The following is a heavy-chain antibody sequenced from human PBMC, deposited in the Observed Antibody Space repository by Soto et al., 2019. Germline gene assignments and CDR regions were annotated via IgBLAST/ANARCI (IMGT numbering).Heavy chain of an antibody. CDR2: ISYDGSNK. D-gene: IGHD1-26*01. CDR1: GFTFSSYG. V-gene: IGHV3-30*18. Sequence: GGSLRLSCAASGFTFSSYGMHWVRQAPGKGLEWVAVISYDGSNKYYADSVKGRFTISRDNSKNTLYLQMNSLRAEDTAVYYCAKDREWELLGGVFDYWGQGTLVTVSS. J-gene: IGHJ4*02. CDR3: AKDREWELLGGVFDY.